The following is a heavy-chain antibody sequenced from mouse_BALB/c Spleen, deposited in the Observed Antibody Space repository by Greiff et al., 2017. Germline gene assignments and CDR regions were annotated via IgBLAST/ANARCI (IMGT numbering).Heavy chain of an antibody. CDR1: GFTFSSYT. V-gene: IGHV5-12-2*01. CDR3: ARHRDYDAWFAY. J-gene: IGHJ3*01. Sequence: DVMLVESGGGLVQPGGSLKLSCAASGFTFSSYTMSWVRQTPEKRLEWVAYISNGGGSTYYPDTVKGLFTISRDNAKNTLYLQMSSLKSEDTAMYYCARHRDYDAWFAYWGQGTLVTVSA. D-gene: IGHD2-4*01. CDR2: ISNGGGST.